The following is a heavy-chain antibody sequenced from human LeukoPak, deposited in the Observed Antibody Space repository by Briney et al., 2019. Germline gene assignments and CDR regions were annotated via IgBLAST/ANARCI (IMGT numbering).Heavy chain of an antibody. J-gene: IGHJ4*02. D-gene: IGHD2-8*01. CDR2: ISSSGSTI. Sequence: GGSLRLSCAASGFTFSDYYMSWIRQAPGKGLEWVSYISSSGSTIYYADSVKGRFTFSRDNAKNSLYLQMNSLRAEDTAVYYCATGYCTNGVCYWAPFDYWGQGTLVTVSS. CDR1: GFTFSDYY. V-gene: IGHV3-11*01. CDR3: ATGYCTNGVCYWAPFDY.